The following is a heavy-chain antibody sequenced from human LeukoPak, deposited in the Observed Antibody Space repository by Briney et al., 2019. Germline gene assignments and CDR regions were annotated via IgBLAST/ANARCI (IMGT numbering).Heavy chain of an antibody. J-gene: IGHJ5*02. CDR3: ARDRWLRRSFDP. CDR2: IYYSGST. Sequence: PSETLSLTCSVSGGSISSYYWSWIRQPPGKGLEWIGYIYYSGSTNYNPSLKSRVTISVDTSKNQFSLRLSSVTAADTAVYYCARDRWLRRSFDPWGQGTLVTVSS. CDR1: GGSISSYY. V-gene: IGHV4-59*01. D-gene: IGHD5-12*01.